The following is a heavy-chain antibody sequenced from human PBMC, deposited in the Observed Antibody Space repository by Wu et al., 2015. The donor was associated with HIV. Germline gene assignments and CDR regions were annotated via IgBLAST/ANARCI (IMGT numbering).Heavy chain of an antibody. J-gene: IGHJ3*02. D-gene: IGHD6-19*01. Sequence: QVQLVQSGAEVKKPGASVKVSCKASGYTFTSYDINWVRQATGQGLEWMGWMNLNSGNTDYAQKFQGRVTITADESTSTAYMELSSLRSEDTAVYYCASPKIAVAGTPLDAFDIVGPRDNGHVSS. CDR2: MNLNSGNT. CDR1: GYTFTSYD. CDR3: ASPKIAVAGTPLDAFDI. V-gene: IGHV1-8*01.